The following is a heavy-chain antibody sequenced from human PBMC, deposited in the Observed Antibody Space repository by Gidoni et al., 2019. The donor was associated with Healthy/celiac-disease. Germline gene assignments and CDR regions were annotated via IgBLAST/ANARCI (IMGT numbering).Heavy chain of an antibody. CDR2: IYYSGST. V-gene: IGHV4-61*01. CDR1: GGSVSSGSYD. CDR3: ARAGWSSGWLMIDI. D-gene: IGHD6-19*01. Sequence: QVQLQESGPGLVKPSETLSLTCTVAGGSVSSGSYDWSWIRQPPGKGLEWIGYIYYSGSTNYNPSLKSRVTISVDTSKNQFSLKLSSVTAADTAVYYCARAGWSSGWLMIDIWGQGTMVTVSS. J-gene: IGHJ3*02.